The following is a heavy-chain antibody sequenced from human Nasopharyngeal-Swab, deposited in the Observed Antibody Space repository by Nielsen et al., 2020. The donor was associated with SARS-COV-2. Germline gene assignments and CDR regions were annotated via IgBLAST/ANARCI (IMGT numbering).Heavy chain of an antibody. J-gene: IGHJ4*02. CDR3: AKAFQEPPLRYFDI. CDR1: GFTFSSYW. D-gene: IGHD3-9*01. Sequence: GESLKISCAASGFTFSSYWMHWVRQAPGKGLVWVSRINSDGSSTSYADSAKGRFTISRDNSKNTLYLQMNSLRAEDTAVYYCAKAFQEPPLRYFDIWGQGTPVTVSS. CDR2: INSDGSST. V-gene: IGHV3-74*01.